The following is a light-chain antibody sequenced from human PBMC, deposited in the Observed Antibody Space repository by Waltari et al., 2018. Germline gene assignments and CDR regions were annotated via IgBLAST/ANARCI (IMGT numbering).Light chain of an antibody. CDR3: AAWDDSLNARV. CDR1: SSNIGNNL. CDR2: RDN. V-gene: IGLV1-47*01. J-gene: IGLJ3*02. Sequence: QSVLTQPPSASGTPGQRVSISCSGSSSNIGNNLVYSYQPFPGTAPKLLIYRDNQRPSEVPDRFSGSKSGASASLAISGLRSEDEADYYCAAWDDSLNARVFGGGTKLTVL.